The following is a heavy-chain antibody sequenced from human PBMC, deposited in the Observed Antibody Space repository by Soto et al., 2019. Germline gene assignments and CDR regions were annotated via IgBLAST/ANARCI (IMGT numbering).Heavy chain of an antibody. J-gene: IGHJ6*02. CDR3: AKTNGGWLGYXSSTSCYTVAGYYGMDV. V-gene: IGHV6-1*01. Sequence: SQTLSLTCAISGDSVSSNSAAWNWIRQSPSRGLEWLGRTYYRSKWYNDYAVSVKSRIAINPDTSKNQFSLQLNSVTPEDTAVYYCAKTNGGWLGYXSSTSCYTVAGYYGMDVWGRGTTVTVSS. CDR1: GDSVSSNSAA. CDR2: TYYRSKWYN. D-gene: IGHD2-2*02.